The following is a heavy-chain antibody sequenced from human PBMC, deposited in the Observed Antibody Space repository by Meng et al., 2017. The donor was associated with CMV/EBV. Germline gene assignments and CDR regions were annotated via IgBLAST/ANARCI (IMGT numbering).Heavy chain of an antibody. Sequence: SYDINWVRQATGQGLEWMGWMNPNSRNTGYAQKFQGRVTMTRNTSISTAYMELSSLRSEDTAVYYCARGPANYGSGSYSPYNWFDPWGQGTLVTVSS. CDR2: MNPNSRNT. CDR1: SYD. CDR3: ARGPANYGSGSYSPYNWFDP. V-gene: IGHV1-8*01. D-gene: IGHD3-10*01. J-gene: IGHJ5*02.